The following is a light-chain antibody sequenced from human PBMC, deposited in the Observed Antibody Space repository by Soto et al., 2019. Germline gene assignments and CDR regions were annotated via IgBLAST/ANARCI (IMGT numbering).Light chain of an antibody. CDR2: LDSDGSH. J-gene: IGLJ3*02. V-gene: IGLV4-69*01. CDR3: QTWATGPDWV. CDR1: SGHSSYT. Sequence: QSVLTQSPSASASLGASVKLTCTLSSGHSSYTIAWHQQQPDKGPRYLMNLDSDGSHYKGDGIPDRFSGSSSGAERYLTISSLQYEDEADYYCQTWATGPDWVFGGGTKLTVL.